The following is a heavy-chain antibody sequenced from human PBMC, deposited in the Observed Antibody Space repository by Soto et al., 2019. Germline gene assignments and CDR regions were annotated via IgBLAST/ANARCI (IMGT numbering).Heavy chain of an antibody. V-gene: IGHV4-4*07. Sequence: PSETLSLTCTVSGGSISNYYWSWIRQPAGKGLEWIGRIYTSGSANYNPSLKSRVTMSVDTSKNQFSLKLNSVTAADTAVYYCATAPTEYCGGDCFDYWGQGTLVTVSS. CDR1: GGSISNYY. CDR2: IYTSGSA. J-gene: IGHJ4*02. CDR3: ATAPTEYCGGDCFDY. D-gene: IGHD2-21*01.